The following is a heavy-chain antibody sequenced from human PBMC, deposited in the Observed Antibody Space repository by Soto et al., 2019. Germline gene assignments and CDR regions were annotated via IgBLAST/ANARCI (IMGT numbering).Heavy chain of an antibody. CDR2: IWYDGSNK. CDR1: GFTFSSYG. V-gene: IGHV3-33*01. D-gene: IGHD3-3*01. J-gene: IGHJ4*02. CDR3: ARDGPAYYDFWSGYRFDY. Sequence: GGSLRLSCAASGFTFSSYGMHWVRQAPGKGLEWVAVIWYDGSNKYYADSVKGRFTISRDNSKNTLYLQMNSLRAEDTAVYYCARDGPAYYDFWSGYRFDYWGQGTLVTVSS.